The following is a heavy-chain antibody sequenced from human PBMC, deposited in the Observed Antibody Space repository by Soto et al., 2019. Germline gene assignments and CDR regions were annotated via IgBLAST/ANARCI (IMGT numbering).Heavy chain of an antibody. J-gene: IGHJ6*02. CDR2: IYYSGST. CDR3: ARTYYDFWSGLRRAYGGSYYGMDV. Sequence: SDSLSLTCTVSGGSISSGGYYWSWIRQHPGKGLEWIGYIYYSGSTYYNPSLKSRVTISVDTSKNQFSLKLSSVTAADTAVYYCARTYYDFWSGLRRAYGGSYYGMDVWGQGTTVTVSS. D-gene: IGHD3-3*01. V-gene: IGHV4-31*03. CDR1: GGSISSGGYY.